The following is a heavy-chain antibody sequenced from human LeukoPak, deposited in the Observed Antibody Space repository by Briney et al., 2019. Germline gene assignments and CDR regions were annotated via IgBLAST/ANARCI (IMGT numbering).Heavy chain of an antibody. CDR1: GFTFSNYA. J-gene: IGHJ4*02. D-gene: IGHD6-13*01. Sequence: GGSLRLSCAVSGFTFSNYAMAWVRQAPGKGLEWVSAISGSGGSTYYADSVKGRFTISRDNSKNTLYLQMNSLRAEDTAVYYCANRPARIAAAGTFDYWGQGTLVTVSS. CDR3: ANRPARIAAAGTFDY. V-gene: IGHV3-23*01. CDR2: ISGSGGST.